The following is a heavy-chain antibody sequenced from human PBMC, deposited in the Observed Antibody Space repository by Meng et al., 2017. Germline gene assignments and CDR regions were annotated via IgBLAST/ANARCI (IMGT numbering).Heavy chain of an antibody. CDR3: ARKGKNTYNIYYFDY. CDR2: IYPGDSDT. Sequence: KVSCKGSGYSFTSYWIGWVRQMPGKGLEWMGIIYPGDSDTRYSPSFQGQVTISADKSISTAYLQWSSLKASDTAIYYCARKGKNTYNIYYFDYWGQGALVTVSS. CDR1: GYSFTSYW. D-gene: IGHD1-1*01. V-gene: IGHV5-51*01. J-gene: IGHJ4*02.